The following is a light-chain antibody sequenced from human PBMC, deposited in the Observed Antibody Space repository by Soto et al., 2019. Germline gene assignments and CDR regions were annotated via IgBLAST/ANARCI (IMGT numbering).Light chain of an antibody. CDR1: QSVRNY. V-gene: IGKV3-15*01. Sequence: IVMTQSPATLSVSPGERATLSCRASQSVRNYLAWYQQRPGQAPRLLIFGASTRATDIPARFSGSGSGTEFTLTISSLQSEDFAVYYCQQYNNWPRTFGHGTKVDIK. J-gene: IGKJ1*01. CDR2: GAS. CDR3: QQYNNWPRT.